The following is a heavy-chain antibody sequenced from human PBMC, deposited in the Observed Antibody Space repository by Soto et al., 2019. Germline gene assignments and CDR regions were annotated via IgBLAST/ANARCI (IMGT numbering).Heavy chain of an antibody. J-gene: IGHJ5*02. D-gene: IGHD3-16*01. CDR1: GGSISSGGYY. CDR3: ARVGGINWFDP. Sequence: QVQLQESGPGLVKPSQTLSLTCTVSGGSISSGGYYWSWIRQHPGKGLEWIGYIYYSGSTYFNPSLKRRVTISVDTAKNQFSLKLSSVTAADTAVYYCARVGGINWFDPWGQGTLVTVSS. CDR2: IYYSGST. V-gene: IGHV4-31*03.